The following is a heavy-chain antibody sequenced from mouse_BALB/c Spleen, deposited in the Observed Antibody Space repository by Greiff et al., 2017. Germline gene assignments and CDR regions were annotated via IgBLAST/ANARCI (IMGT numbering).Heavy chain of an antibody. D-gene: IGHD1-1*01. CDR1: GYTFTSYW. Sequence: VQLQQPGAELVKPGASVKLSCKASGYTFTSYWMHWVKQRPGQGLEWIGEINPSNGRTNYNEKFKSKATLTVDKSSSTAYMQLSSLTSEDSAVYYCARLLLRLDAMDYWGQGTSVTVSS. CDR2: INPSNGRT. J-gene: IGHJ4*01. V-gene: IGHV1S81*02. CDR3: ARLLLRLDAMDY.